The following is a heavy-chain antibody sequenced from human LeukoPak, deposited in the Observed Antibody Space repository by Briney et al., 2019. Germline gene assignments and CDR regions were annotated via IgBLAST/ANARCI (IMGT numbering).Heavy chain of an antibody. D-gene: IGHD2-15*01. Sequence: GASMKVSCKASGYTFTGYYMHWVRQAPGQGLEWMGWINPNSGGTNYAQKFQGRVTMTRDTSISTAYMELSRLRSDDTAVYYCARSARDCSGGSCYSAYYYGMDVWGQGTTVTVSS. V-gene: IGHV1-2*02. CDR1: GYTFTGYY. J-gene: IGHJ6*02. CDR3: ARSARDCSGGSCYSAYYYGMDV. CDR2: INPNSGGT.